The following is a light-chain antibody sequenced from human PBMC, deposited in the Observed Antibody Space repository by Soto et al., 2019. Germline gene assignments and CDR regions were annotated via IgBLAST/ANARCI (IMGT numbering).Light chain of an antibody. CDR3: QPLETYPLT. Sequence: AIPVTQSPSSLSASVGDTVTITCRASQGISSAFAWYQQKPGKVPRLLIYDVFNLQSGVPSRFSGSGSGTDFTLTISRLQPEDFATYYCQPLETYPLTFGQGTRLEVK. V-gene: IGKV1-13*02. J-gene: IGKJ5*01. CDR1: QGISSA. CDR2: DVF.